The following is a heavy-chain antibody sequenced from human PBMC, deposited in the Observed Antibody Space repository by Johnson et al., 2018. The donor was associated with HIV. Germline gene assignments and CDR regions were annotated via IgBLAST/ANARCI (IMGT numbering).Heavy chain of an antibody. J-gene: IGHJ3*01. V-gene: IGHV3-30*02. CDR1: GFTFSYYG. D-gene: IGHD5/OR15-5a*01. CDR3: AKLDVSLDAFDV. CDR2: IRFDGSNE. Sequence: QMLLVESGGGVVQPGGSLRPSCAASGFTFSYYGMHWVRQAPGKGLEWVSFIRFDGSNEYYADSVKGRFTISGDNSKYTLYLQMNSLRAEDTAVYYCAKLDVSLDAFDVLGQGTMVTVSA.